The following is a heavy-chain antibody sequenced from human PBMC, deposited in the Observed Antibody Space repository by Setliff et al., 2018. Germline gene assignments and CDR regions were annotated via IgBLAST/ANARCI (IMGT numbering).Heavy chain of an antibody. J-gene: IGHJ4*02. CDR1: GFTFSSYT. CDR2: IDSSSTWI. CDR3: ARAPDYGEIDF. Sequence: PGGSLRLSCAASGFTFSSYTMNWVRQAPGQGLEWVSSIDSSSTWIYYADSVKGRFTISRDNAKNSLYLQMNSLRAEDTAIYYCARAPDYGEIDFWGQGTLVTVSS. D-gene: IGHD4-17*01. V-gene: IGHV3-21*01.